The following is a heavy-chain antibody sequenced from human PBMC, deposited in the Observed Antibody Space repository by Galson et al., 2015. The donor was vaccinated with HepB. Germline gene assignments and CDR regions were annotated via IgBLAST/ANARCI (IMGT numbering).Heavy chain of an antibody. V-gene: IGHV1-2*04. D-gene: IGHD4-17*01. Sequence: SVKVSCKASGYTFTGYYMRWVRQAPGQGLEWMGWINPNSGGTNYAQKFQGWVTMTRDTSISTAYMELSRLRSDDTAVYYCARDLAVTTREDYYYGMDVWGQGTTVTVSS. CDR1: GYTFTGYY. CDR2: INPNSGGT. J-gene: IGHJ6*02. CDR3: ARDLAVTTREDYYYGMDV.